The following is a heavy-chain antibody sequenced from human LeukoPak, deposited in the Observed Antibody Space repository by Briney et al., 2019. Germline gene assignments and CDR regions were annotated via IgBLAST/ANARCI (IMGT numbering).Heavy chain of an antibody. CDR1: GFTFSGSA. CDR3: TRRPGGSYLDYGMDV. Sequence: GGSLRLSCAASGFTFSGSAMHWVRQASGKGLEWVCRISSKANSYATAYAASVKGRFTISRDDSKNTAYLQMNSLKTEDTAVYYCTRRPGGSYLDYGMDVWGQGTTVTVSS. V-gene: IGHV3-73*01. D-gene: IGHD1-26*01. CDR2: ISSKANSYAT. J-gene: IGHJ6*02.